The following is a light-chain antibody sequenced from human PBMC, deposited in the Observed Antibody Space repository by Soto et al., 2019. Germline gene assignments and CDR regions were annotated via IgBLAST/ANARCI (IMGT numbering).Light chain of an antibody. CDR1: QSVSSSY. CDR3: QQRSNWPIT. Sequence: EIVLPQSPGTLSLSPGERATLSGRASQSVSSSYLAWYQQKPGQAPRLLIYGASSRATGIPDRFSGSGSGTDFTLTISRLEPEDFAVYYCQQRSNWPITVGQGTRLEIK. CDR2: GAS. V-gene: IGKV3D-20*02. J-gene: IGKJ5*01.